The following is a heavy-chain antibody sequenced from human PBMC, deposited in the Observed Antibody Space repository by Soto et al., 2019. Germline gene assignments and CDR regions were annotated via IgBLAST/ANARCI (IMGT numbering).Heavy chain of an antibody. V-gene: IGHV1-18*01. CDR2: ISGYNSNT. CDR1: GYSFSNYG. D-gene: IGHD1-26*01. CDR3: GRERQWEPVLY. Sequence: VQLVQYGGEVKRPGTSVKVSCEASGYSFSNYGITWVRQAPGQGLEWMGWISGYNSNTNYAQKFEGRGTMTKDTTKSTAYLEVRSLRFDDTAVYYCGRERQWEPVLYWGQGTPVTVSS. J-gene: IGHJ4*02.